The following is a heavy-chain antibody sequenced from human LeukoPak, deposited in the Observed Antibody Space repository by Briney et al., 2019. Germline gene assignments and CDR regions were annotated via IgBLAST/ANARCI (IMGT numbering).Heavy chain of an antibody. Sequence: GGSLRLSCTVSGFTVSSNSMSWVRQAPGKGLEWVSFIYSDNTHYSDSVKGRFTISRDDPHNTLYLQMNSLRAEDTAVYFCARGGVDYYGSGTYYLMYYFDYWGQGALVTVSS. CDR1: GFTVSSNS. D-gene: IGHD3-10*01. CDR2: IYSDNT. V-gene: IGHV3-53*01. J-gene: IGHJ4*02. CDR3: ARGGVDYYGSGTYYLMYYFDY.